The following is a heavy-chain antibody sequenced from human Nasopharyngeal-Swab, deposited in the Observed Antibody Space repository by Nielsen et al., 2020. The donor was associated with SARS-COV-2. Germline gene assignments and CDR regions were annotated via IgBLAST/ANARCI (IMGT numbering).Heavy chain of an antibody. CDR1: GYTFTGYY. CDR3: ARDLIAMIVANGGVYFDY. CDR2: INPNSGGT. D-gene: IGHD3-22*01. J-gene: IGHJ4*02. Sequence: ASVKVSCKASGYTFTGYYMHWVRQAPGQGLEWMGWINPNSGGTNYAQKFQGRVTMTRDTSISTAYMELSRLRSDDTAVYYCARDLIAMIVANGGVYFDYWGQGTLVTVSS. V-gene: IGHV1-2*02.